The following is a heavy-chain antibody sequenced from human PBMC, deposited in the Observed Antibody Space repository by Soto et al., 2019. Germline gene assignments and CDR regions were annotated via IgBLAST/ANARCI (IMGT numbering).Heavy chain of an antibody. Sequence: SETLFLTCTVSGDSISSGGYYWSWIRQHPGKGLEWIGYIYSNGYTYYNPSLESRVTISVDTSNNQFSLKLTSVTAADTVVYYCANLFTVATTDYWGQGTLVTVSS. CDR2: IYSNGYT. CDR3: ANLFTVATTDY. J-gene: IGHJ4*02. D-gene: IGHD4-17*01. V-gene: IGHV4-31*03. CDR1: GDSISSGGYY.